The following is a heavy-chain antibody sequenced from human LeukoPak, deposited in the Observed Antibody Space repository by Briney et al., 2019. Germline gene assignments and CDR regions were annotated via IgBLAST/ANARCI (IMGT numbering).Heavy chain of an antibody. Sequence: PGRSLRLSCAASGFTFDDYAMHWVRQAPGKGLEWVSGISWNSGSIGYADSVKGRFTISRDNAKNSLYLQMNSLRAEDTAVYYCARVKGIVAARHFDYWGQGTLVTVSS. D-gene: IGHD6-13*01. J-gene: IGHJ4*02. CDR2: ISWNSGSI. CDR3: ARVKGIVAARHFDY. V-gene: IGHV3-9*01. CDR1: GFTFDDYA.